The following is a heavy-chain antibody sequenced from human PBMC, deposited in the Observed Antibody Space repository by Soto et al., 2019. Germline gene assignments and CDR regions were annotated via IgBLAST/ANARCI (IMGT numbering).Heavy chain of an antibody. D-gene: IGHD3-22*01. CDR3: ARTPYYYDSSGFYDEAFDI. J-gene: IGHJ3*02. V-gene: IGHV3-7*01. CDR2: IKQDGSEK. CDR1: GFTFYSHW. Sequence: SGGSLRLSCAASGFTFYSHWMSWVRQAPGKGLEWVANIKQDGSEKYYVDSVKGRFTISRDNAKNSLYLQMNSLRAEDTAVYFCARTPYYYDSSGFYDEAFDIWCQGTLVTVSS.